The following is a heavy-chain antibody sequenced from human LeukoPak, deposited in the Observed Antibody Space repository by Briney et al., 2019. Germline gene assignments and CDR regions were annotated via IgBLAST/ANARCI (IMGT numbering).Heavy chain of an antibody. CDR2: IDSDDDK. CDR1: GFALSTSGMC. D-gene: IGHD6-19*01. J-gene: IGHJ4*02. V-gene: IGHV2-70*11. CDR3: ARSGSGWYPDNYFDY. Sequence: ESGPTLLKPTQTLTLTCTFSGFALSTSGMCVSWIRQPPGKALEWLSRIDSDDDKYYSTSLKTRLTISKDTSKNQVVLTMTNMDPVDTATYYCARSGSGWYPDNYFDYWGQGTLVTVSS.